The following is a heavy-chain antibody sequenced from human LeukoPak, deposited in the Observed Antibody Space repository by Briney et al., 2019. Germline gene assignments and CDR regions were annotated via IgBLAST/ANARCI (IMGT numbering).Heavy chain of an antibody. J-gene: IGHJ4*02. Sequence: SVKVSCKAPGGTFSNYAISWVRQAPGQGLEWVGGIIPLFGTANYAQRFQGRVTITADESTSTAYMALSSLRSEDTAIYYCARARIPFAVVIPWDYWGQGTLVTVSS. CDR3: ARARIPFAVVIPWDY. CDR2: IIPLFGTA. D-gene: IGHD3-3*01. CDR1: GGTFSNYA. V-gene: IGHV1-69*13.